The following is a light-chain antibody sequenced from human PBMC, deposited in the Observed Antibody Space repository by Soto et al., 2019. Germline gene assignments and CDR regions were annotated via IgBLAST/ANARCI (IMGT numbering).Light chain of an antibody. CDR3: QQRHMWPIT. V-gene: IGKV3-11*01. J-gene: IGKJ5*01. Sequence: TLALSPGESATLSCRASQSFRGLLAWSQQKPDQAPRLLIYDAYNRATGIPPRFSGSGSGTDFTLTISSLEPEDSAVYYCQQRHMWPITFGQGTRLEIK. CDR1: QSFRGL. CDR2: DAY.